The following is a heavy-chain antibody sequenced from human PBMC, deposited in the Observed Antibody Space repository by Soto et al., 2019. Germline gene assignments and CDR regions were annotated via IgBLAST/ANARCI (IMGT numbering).Heavy chain of an antibody. Sequence: EVQVVESGGGLVQPGGSLRLSCSFTFSMYSMNWVRQAPGKGLEWVASISSGGTYIKYADSVKGRITISRDNAKNSVSLQMNGLRVDDTAVYFCTRDQGGSYDSWFDPWGQGTLVTVSS. D-gene: IGHD1-26*01. CDR3: TRDQGGSYDSWFDP. V-gene: IGHV3-21*01. CDR1: FTFSMYS. J-gene: IGHJ5*02. CDR2: ISSGGTYI.